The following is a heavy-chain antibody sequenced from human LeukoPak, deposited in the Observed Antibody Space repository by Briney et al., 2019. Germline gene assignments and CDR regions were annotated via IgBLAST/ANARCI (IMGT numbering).Heavy chain of an antibody. CDR1: GYTFTGYY. J-gene: IGHJ6*02. CDR3: ARGSGDYGGVDYYYGMDV. V-gene: IGHV1-2*02. CDR2: INPNSGGT. Sequence: ASVKVSCKASGYTFTGYYMHWVRQAPGQGLEWMGWINPNSGGTNYAQKFQGRVTMTRDTSISTAYMELSRLRSDDTAVYYCARGSGDYGGVDYYYGMDVWGQGTTVTVSS. D-gene: IGHD4-23*01.